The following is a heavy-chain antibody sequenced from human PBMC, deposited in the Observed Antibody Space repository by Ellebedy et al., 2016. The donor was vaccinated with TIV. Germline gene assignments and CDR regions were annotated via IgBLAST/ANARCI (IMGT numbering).Heavy chain of an antibody. D-gene: IGHD6-13*01. CDR2: MNPNSGNT. CDR1: GYTFTSYD. V-gene: IGHV1-8*01. CDR3: ARPHSSSWFGDAFDI. Sequence: ASVKVSCXASGYTFTSYDINWVRQATGQGLEWMGWMNPNSGNTGYAQKFQGRVTMTRNTSISTAYMELSSLRSEDTAVYYCARPHSSSWFGDAFDIWGQGTMVTVSS. J-gene: IGHJ3*02.